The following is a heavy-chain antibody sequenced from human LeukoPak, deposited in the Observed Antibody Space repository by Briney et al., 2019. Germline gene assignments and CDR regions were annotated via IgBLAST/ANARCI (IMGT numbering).Heavy chain of an antibody. CDR2: IYHSGST. V-gene: IGHV4-4*02. Sequence: SETLSLTCAVSGGSISSSNWWSWVRPPPGKGLEWIGEIYHSGSTNYNPSLKGRVTISVDKSKNQFSLKLSSVTAADTAVYYCARDDTENAFDPWGQGTLVTVSS. CDR3: ARDDTENAFDP. D-gene: IGHD1-14*01. CDR1: GGSISSSNW. J-gene: IGHJ5*02.